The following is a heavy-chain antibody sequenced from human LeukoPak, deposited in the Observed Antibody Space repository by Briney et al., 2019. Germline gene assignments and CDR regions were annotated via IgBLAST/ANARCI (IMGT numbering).Heavy chain of an antibody. CDR2: IYSSGST. J-gene: IGHJ6*03. CDR3: ARNRGSTVITDHYYYYYMDV. CDR1: GGSISSYY. V-gene: IGHV4-4*07. Sequence: SETLSLTCTVSGGSISSYYWSWIRQPAGKGLEWIGRIYSSGSTNYKPSFKSRVTMSLDTSKNQFSLKLSSVTAADTAVYYCARNRGSTVITDHYYYYYMDVWGKGTTVTVSS. D-gene: IGHD4-11*01.